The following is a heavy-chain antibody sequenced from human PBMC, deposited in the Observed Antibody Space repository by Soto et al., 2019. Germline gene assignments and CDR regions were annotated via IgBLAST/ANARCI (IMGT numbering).Heavy chain of an antibody. Sequence: PGGSLRLSCAATDVTFTNAWMNWVRQAPGKGLEWVGRIKSKKDGGTADSAASVKGRFTISRDDSRNTVYLEMSNLKIEDTAMYYCARDYYTRFDYWGQGTLVTSPQ. CDR1: DVTFTNAW. CDR3: ARDYYTRFDY. V-gene: IGHV3-15*07. J-gene: IGHJ4*02. CDR2: IKSKKDGGTA. D-gene: IGHD1-26*01.